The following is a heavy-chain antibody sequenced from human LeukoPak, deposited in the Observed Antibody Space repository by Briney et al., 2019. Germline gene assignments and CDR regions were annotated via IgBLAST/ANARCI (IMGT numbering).Heavy chain of an antibody. Sequence: SETLSLTCTVSGGSISSSSYYWGWIRQPPGKGREWIGSIYYSGSTYYNPSLKSRVTISVDTSKNQFSLKLSSVTAADTAVYYCARGAIFGVVIAPFDYWGQGTLVTVSS. D-gene: IGHD3-3*01. V-gene: IGHV4-39*07. J-gene: IGHJ4*02. CDR3: ARGAIFGVVIAPFDY. CDR1: GGSISSSSYY. CDR2: IYYSGST.